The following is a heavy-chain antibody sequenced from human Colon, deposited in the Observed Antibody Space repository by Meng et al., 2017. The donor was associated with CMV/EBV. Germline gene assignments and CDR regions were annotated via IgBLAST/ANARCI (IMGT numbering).Heavy chain of an antibody. V-gene: IGHV4-4*02. D-gene: IGHD2-2*01. CDR2: INPSGTT. CDR3: TGRKVRSTGGQME. CDR1: GDSSSNSKW. Sequence: AGTGDSSSNSKWWAGVRQSPGEGLDWIGEINPSGTTAYNPSLKGRVTISLDKSKNQFSVMLSFVTAADTAVYYCTGRKVRSTGGQMEWGQGTLVTVSS. J-gene: IGHJ4*02.